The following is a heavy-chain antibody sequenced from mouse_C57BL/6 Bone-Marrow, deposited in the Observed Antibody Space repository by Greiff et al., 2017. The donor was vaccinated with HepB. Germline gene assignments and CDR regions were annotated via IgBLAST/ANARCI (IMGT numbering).Heavy chain of an antibody. D-gene: IGHD1-1*01. CDR3: TRRVELLRGDY. CDR2: IDPETGGT. Sequence: QVQLQQSGAELVRPGASVTLSCKASGYTFTDYEMHWVKQTPVHGLEWIGAIDPETGGTAYNQKFKGTAILTADKSSSTAYMELRSLTSEDSAVYYCTRRVELLRGDYWGQGTTLTVSS. V-gene: IGHV1-15*01. CDR1: GYTFTDYE. J-gene: IGHJ2*01.